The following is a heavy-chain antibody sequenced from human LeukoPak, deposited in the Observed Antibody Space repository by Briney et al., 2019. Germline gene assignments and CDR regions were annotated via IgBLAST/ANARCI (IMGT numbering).Heavy chain of an antibody. J-gene: IGHJ4*02. CDR3: ARDLRGYSYGCDY. Sequence: ASVKVSCKASGYTFTSYYMHWVRQAPGQGLEWMGWISAYNGNTNYAQKLQGRVTMTTDTSTGTAYMELRSLRSDDTAVYYCARDLRGYSYGCDYWGQGTLVTVSS. V-gene: IGHV1-18*04. CDR2: ISAYNGNT. D-gene: IGHD5-18*01. CDR1: GYTFTSYY.